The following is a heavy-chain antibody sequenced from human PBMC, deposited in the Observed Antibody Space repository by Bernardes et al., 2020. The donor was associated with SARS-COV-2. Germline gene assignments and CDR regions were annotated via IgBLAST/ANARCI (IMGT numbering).Heavy chain of an antibody. J-gene: IGHJ3*02. CDR1: GYTFTGYY. Sequence: ASVKVSCKASGYTFTGYYMHWVRQAPGQGLEWMGWINPNSGATNYARKFQGRVTMTRDTSISTAYLELCRLRSDDTAVYYCARDRLTYYDVLTGPTPYDAFDIWGQGTMVTVSS. V-gene: IGHV1-2*02. CDR3: ARDRLTYYDVLTGPTPYDAFDI. CDR2: INPNSGAT. D-gene: IGHD3-9*01.